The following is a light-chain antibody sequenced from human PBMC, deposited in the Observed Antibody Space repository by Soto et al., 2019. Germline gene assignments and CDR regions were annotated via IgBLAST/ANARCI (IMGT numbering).Light chain of an antibody. CDR2: DAS. CDR1: QSVSSSY. J-gene: IGKJ1*01. CDR3: QHFNNWPL. Sequence: EIVLTQSPGTLSLSPGEIATLSFSASQSVSSSYLAWYQQRPGQAPRLLIYDASTRATGIPARFSGSGSGTEFTLTISSLQSEDFAVYYCQHFNNWPLFGQGTKVDIK. V-gene: IGKV3-15*01.